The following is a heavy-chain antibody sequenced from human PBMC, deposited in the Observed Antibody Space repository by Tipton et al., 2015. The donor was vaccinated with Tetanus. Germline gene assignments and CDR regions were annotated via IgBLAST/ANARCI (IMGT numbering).Heavy chain of an antibody. D-gene: IGHD7-27*01. V-gene: IGHV3-53*01. CDR1: GFTVSSNY. Sequence: SLRLSCAASGFTVSSNYMSWVRQAPGKGLEWVSVIYSGGSTYYADSVKGRFTISRDNSNSTLFLLMNSLGAEDTAVYYCARDLGQSYFDYWGQGTLVTVSS. J-gene: IGHJ4*02. CDR3: ARDLGQSYFDY. CDR2: IYSGGST.